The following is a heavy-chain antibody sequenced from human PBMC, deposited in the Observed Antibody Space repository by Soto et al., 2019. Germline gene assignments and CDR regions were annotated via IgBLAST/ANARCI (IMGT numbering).Heavy chain of an antibody. CDR2: IIPLLNIA. CDR3: ARDSPIGSTFSGYDAIDY. J-gene: IGHJ4*02. CDR1: GGPFSNDI. V-gene: IGHV1-69*08. D-gene: IGHD5-12*01. Sequence: QVQLVQSGAEVKKPGSSVKVSCKASGGPFSNDIITWVRQAPGQGLEWMGRIIPLLNIANYAQKFQGRVTITADRSTGTAYMEINSLRSEDTAVYYCARDSPIGSTFSGYDAIDYWGQGTLVTVSS.